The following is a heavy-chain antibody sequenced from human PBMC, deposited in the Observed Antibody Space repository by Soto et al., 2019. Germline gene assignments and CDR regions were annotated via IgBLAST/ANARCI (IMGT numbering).Heavy chain of an antibody. D-gene: IGHD2-15*01. CDR2: TYYRSQWYK. CDR3: ARADCGDGTGYPDGAFYI. J-gene: IGHJ3*02. V-gene: IGHV6-1*01. Sequence: PSQTLSLTCAISGDTVSSNTAAWNWIRQSPSRGLEWLGRTYYRSQWYKDYAVSVKSRLTINPDTFNNQISLQLNSVTPEDTAVFYFARADCGDGTGYPDGAFYIWGQGTMVTVSS. CDR1: GDTVSSNTAA.